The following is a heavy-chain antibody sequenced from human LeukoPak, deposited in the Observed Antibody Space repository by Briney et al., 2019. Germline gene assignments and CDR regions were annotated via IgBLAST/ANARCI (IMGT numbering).Heavy chain of an antibody. J-gene: IGHJ4*02. CDR2: IYSSGNT. CDR1: GFTVSSNC. D-gene: IGHD6-13*01. V-gene: IGHV3-53*01. CDR3: ARGLGDHYSSKHWYYFDY. Sequence: PGGSLRLSCAASGFTVSSNCMNWVRQAPGKGLEWVSIIYSSGNTYYADSVRGRFTISRDDSKNTLYLQMSSLRAEDTAVYYCARGLGDHYSSKHWYYFDYWGQGTLVTVSS.